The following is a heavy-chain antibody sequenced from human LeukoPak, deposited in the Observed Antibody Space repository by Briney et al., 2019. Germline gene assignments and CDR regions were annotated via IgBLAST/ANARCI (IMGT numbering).Heavy chain of an antibody. Sequence: PGGSLGLSCAASGFTFSSYSMNWVRQAPGKGLEWVAVISYDGSNKYYADSVKGRFTISRDNSKNTLYLQMNSLRAEDTAVYYCAKVDYWGQGTLVTVSS. CDR3: AKVDY. V-gene: IGHV3-30*18. J-gene: IGHJ4*02. CDR2: ISYDGSNK. CDR1: GFTFSSYS.